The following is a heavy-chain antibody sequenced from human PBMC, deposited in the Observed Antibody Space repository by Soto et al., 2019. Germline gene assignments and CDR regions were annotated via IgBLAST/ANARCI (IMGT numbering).Heavy chain of an antibody. V-gene: IGHV3-33*01. CDR3: ARDGLDRNYYYYGMDV. Sequence: LRLSCAASGFTFSSYGMHWVRQAPGKGLEWVAVIWYDGSNKYYADSVKGRFTIPRDNSKNTLYLQMNSLRAEDTAVYYCARDGLDRNYYYYGMDVWGQGTTVTVSS. CDR2: IWYDGSNK. J-gene: IGHJ6*02. CDR1: GFTFSSYG.